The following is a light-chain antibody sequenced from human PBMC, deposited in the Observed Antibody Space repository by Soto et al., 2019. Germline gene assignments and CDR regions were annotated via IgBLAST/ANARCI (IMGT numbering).Light chain of an antibody. CDR3: QQYLSTPTT. CDR1: QSISSW. V-gene: IGKV1-5*03. J-gene: IGKJ1*01. CDR2: KAS. Sequence: QTLGSVSASVGERVTMTGGASQSISSWLAWYQQKPGKAPKLLIYKASSLESGVPSRFSGSGSGTDIPLTITSPAPEHIAVYYCQQYLSTPTTVGQGTKVDIK.